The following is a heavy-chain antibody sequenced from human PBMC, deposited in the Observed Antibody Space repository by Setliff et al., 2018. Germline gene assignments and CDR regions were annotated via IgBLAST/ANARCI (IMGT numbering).Heavy chain of an antibody. CDR1: GQSFSDYY. CDR3: ARDRQYCSSPTCYSSYFYYYGMDV. D-gene: IGHD2-2*02. J-gene: IGHJ6*02. V-gene: IGHV4-34*01. CDR2: IYHSGST. Sequence: SETLSLTCAIYGQSFSDYYWSWVRQPPGKGLEWIGEIYHSGSTNYNPSLKSRVTISVDSSKNQFSLKLSSVTAADTAVYYCARDRQYCSSPTCYSSYFYYYGMDVWGQGTTVTVSS.